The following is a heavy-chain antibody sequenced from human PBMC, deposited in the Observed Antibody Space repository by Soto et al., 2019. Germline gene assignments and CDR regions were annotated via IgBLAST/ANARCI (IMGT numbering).Heavy chain of an antibody. J-gene: IGHJ3*02. D-gene: IGHD2-15*01. CDR1: GFTFSSYA. V-gene: IGHV3-23*01. CDR2: ISGSGGST. Sequence: HPGGSLRLSCAASGFTFSSYAMSWVRQAPGKGLEWVSAISGSGGSTYYADSVKGRFTISRDNSKNTLYLQMNSLRAEDTAVYYCAKDLPRGGSSLPAFDIWGQGTMVTVSS. CDR3: AKDLPRGGSSLPAFDI.